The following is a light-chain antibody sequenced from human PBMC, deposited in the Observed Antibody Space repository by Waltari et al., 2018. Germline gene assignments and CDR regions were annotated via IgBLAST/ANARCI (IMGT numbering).Light chain of an antibody. CDR1: SSNIGTNT. Sequence: QSVLTQPPSASGTPGQRVTISCSGSSSNIGTNTVNWYQQLPGTAPKLLIYRNNQRPSGVPDRFAGSKSGTSASLAISGLQSEDEADYYCGTWDDSLNVVVFGGGTKLTVL. CDR2: RNN. J-gene: IGLJ2*01. CDR3: GTWDDSLNVVV. V-gene: IGLV1-44*01.